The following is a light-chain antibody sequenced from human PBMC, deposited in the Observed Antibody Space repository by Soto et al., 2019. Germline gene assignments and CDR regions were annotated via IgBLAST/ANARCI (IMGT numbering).Light chain of an antibody. CDR1: SSDVGAYNY. J-gene: IGLJ1*01. CDR2: DVS. CDR3: YSYTSSSTYV. Sequence: QSVLTQPASVSGSPGQSITISCTGTSSDVGAYNYVSWYQQHPAKVPKLMIYDVSNRPSGVSDRFSGSKSGNTSSLTISGLQSEDEADYYCYSYTSSSTYVFVTGTKLTVL. V-gene: IGLV2-14*01.